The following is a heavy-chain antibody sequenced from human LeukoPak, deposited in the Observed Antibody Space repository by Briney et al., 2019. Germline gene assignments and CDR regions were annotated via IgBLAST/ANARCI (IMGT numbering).Heavy chain of an antibody. D-gene: IGHD3-3*01. V-gene: IGHV4-59*01. Sequence: SETLSLTCAVYGGSFSGYYWSWIRQPPGKGLEWIGYIYYSGSTNYNPSLKSRVTISVDTSKNQFSLKLSSVTAADTAVYYCARGYDFWSGYYWGYWGQGTLVTVSS. CDR3: ARGYDFWSGYYWGY. CDR2: IYYSGST. CDR1: GGSFSGYY. J-gene: IGHJ4*02.